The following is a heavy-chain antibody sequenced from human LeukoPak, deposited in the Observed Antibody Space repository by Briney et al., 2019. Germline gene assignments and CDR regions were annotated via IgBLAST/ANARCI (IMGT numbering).Heavy chain of an antibody. CDR3: VRMEREWLPNAFDI. CDR1: GGSVNNYY. J-gene: IGHJ3*02. D-gene: IGHD6-19*01. Sequence: SETLSLTCTASGGSVNNYYWNWIRQSPGKGLEWIGYIHYTGSTNSNPSLKTRVTISVDTSRNQFSLKLRSVSAADTAVYYCVRMEREWLPNAFDIWGHGTMVTVSS. V-gene: IGHV4-59*02. CDR2: IHYTGST.